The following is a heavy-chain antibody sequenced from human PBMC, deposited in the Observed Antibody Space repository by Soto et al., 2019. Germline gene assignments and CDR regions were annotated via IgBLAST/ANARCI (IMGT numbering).Heavy chain of an antibody. CDR1: GFTFSSYS. J-gene: IGHJ6*02. CDR2: ISSSSSYI. Sequence: PGGPLRLSCAASGFTFSSYSMNWVRQAPGKGLEWVSSISSSSSYIYYADSVKGRFTISRDNAKNSLYLQMNSLRAEDTAVYYCARGDIVVVPAASSVGMDVWGQGTTVTVSS. D-gene: IGHD2-2*01. CDR3: ARGDIVVVPAASSVGMDV. V-gene: IGHV3-21*01.